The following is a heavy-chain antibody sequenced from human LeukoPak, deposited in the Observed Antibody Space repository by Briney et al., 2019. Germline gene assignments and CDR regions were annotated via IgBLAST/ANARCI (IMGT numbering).Heavy chain of an antibody. D-gene: IGHD5-18*01. CDR2: TNQDGSEK. J-gene: IGHJ4*02. Sequence: PGGSLRLSCAASGFTFSAYSMNWVRQAPGKGLEWVANTNQDGSEKYYADSVKGRFTISRDNAKNSLYLQMNGLRAEDTAVYYCVKQLSSNANWGQGTLVTVSS. V-gene: IGHV3-7*01. CDR3: VKQLSSNAN. CDR1: GFTFSAYS.